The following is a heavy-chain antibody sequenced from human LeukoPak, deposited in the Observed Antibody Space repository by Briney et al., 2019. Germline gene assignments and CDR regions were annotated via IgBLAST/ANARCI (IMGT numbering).Heavy chain of an antibody. V-gene: IGHV6-1*01. CDR3: ARSGGHDAFDI. CDR2: TYYRSQQWHS. Sequence: SQPLSLTCAISGDSVSSNGASWNWIRQSPSRGLEWLGRTYYRSQQWHSDFAPSVKGRITLNPDTSKNQFSLQLNSVTPEDTAVYYCARSGGHDAFDIWGQGTMVTVSS. J-gene: IGHJ3*02. CDR1: GDSVSSNGAS. D-gene: IGHD4-23*01.